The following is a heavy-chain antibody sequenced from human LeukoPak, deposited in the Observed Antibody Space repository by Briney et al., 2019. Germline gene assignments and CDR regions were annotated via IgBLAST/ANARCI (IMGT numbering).Heavy chain of an antibody. CDR3: ARGKRISMIVRGGLVPQNDY. V-gene: IGHV3-21*01. CDR2: ISSSSSYI. D-gene: IGHD3-22*01. CDR1: GFTFSSYS. Sequence: PGGSLRLSCAASGFTFSSYSMNWVRQAPGKGLEWVSSISSSSSYIYYADSVKGRFTISRDNAKNSLYLQMNSLRAEDTAVYFCARGKRISMIVRGGLVPQNDYWGQGTLVTVSS. J-gene: IGHJ4*02.